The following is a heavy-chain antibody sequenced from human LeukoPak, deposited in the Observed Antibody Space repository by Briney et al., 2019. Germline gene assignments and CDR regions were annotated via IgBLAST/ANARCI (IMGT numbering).Heavy chain of an antibody. CDR2: ISGSGGST. Sequence: GGSLRLSSAASGFTFSSYAMSWVRQAPGKGLEWVSAISGSGGSTYYADSVKGRFTISRDNSKNTLYLQMNSLRAEDTAVYYCAKGGQWLVLGYFDLWGRGTLVTVSS. J-gene: IGHJ2*01. CDR1: GFTFSSYA. V-gene: IGHV3-23*01. D-gene: IGHD6-19*01. CDR3: AKGGQWLVLGYFDL.